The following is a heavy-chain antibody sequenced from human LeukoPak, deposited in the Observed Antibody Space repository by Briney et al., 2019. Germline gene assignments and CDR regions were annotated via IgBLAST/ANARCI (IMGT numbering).Heavy chain of an antibody. CDR3: AKVGYSSGWSKRFFDY. V-gene: IGHV3-23*01. D-gene: IGHD6-19*01. Sequence: PGGSLRLSCAAPGFTFSSYAMSWVRQAPGKGLEWVSAISGSGGSTYYADSVKGRFTISRDNSKNTLYLQMNGLRAEDTAVYYCAKVGYSSGWSKRFFDYWGQGTLVTVSS. CDR2: ISGSGGST. CDR1: GFTFSSYA. J-gene: IGHJ4*02.